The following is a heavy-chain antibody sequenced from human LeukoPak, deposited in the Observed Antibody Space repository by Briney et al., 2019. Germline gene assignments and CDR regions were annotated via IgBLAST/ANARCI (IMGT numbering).Heavy chain of an antibody. Sequence: GGSLRLSCEASGFTFSSHPMSWVRQAPGKGLEWVSFILASGGTTNYADSVRGRFTISRDNSKNTLYLQMDSLRAEDTAVYYCARRWSYCFDIWGQGTMVTVSS. CDR1: GFTFSSHP. D-gene: IGHD4-23*01. CDR2: ILASGGTT. V-gene: IGHV3-23*01. J-gene: IGHJ3*02. CDR3: ARRWSYCFDI.